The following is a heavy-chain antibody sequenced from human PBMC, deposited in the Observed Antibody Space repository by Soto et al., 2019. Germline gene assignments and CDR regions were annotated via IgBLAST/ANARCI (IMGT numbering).Heavy chain of an antibody. CDR1: GFTVSTWY. CDR2: IDSGGRT. Sequence: XXSLRLSCTASGFTVSTWYMRWVRRAPGQVMEWVSLIDSGGRTNYADSVKGRFTISRDNSKNTAYLQMKSLRVEDTAVYYCVTDPYSRIAGLWGQGILVTVSS. CDR3: VTDPYSRIAGL. J-gene: IGHJ4*02. D-gene: IGHD6-13*01. V-gene: IGHV3-66*01.